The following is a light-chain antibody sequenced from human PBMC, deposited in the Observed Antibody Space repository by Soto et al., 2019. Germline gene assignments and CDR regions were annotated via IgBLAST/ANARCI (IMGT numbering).Light chain of an antibody. CDR1: QSISNH. Sequence: DIQMTQSPSSLSASVEDRVIITCRASQSISNHLNWYQQNPGKAPKLLIFAASSLQSGVPSRFSGSRSGPDFTLTISSLQPEDFATYYCQQRYSSPPTFGQGTKVDNK. V-gene: IGKV1-39*01. J-gene: IGKJ1*01. CDR2: AAS. CDR3: QQRYSSPPT.